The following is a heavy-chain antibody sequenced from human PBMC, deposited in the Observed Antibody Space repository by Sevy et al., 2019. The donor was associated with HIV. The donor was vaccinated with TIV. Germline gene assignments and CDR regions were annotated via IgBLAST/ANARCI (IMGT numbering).Heavy chain of an antibody. V-gene: IGHV3-43D*03. CDR3: AKPYRIAVAGDYYYSGMDV. CDR1: GFTFDDYA. Sequence: GGSLRLSCAVSGFTFDDYAMHWVRQAPGKGLEWVSLISWDGGSTYYADSVKGRFTISRDNSKNSLYLQMNSLIAEDTALYYCAKPYRIAVAGDYYYSGMDVWGQGTTVTVSS. CDR2: ISWDGGST. D-gene: IGHD6-13*01. J-gene: IGHJ6*02.